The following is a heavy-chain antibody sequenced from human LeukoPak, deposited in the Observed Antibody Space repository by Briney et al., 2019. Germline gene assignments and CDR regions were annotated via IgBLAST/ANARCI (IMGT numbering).Heavy chain of an antibody. CDR3: ATGDRYCSSTSCPLDY. CDR1: GFTFSSYS. Sequence: GGSLRLSCAASGFTFSSYSMNWVRQAPGKGLEWVSSIGSSSNYIYYADSVKGRFTISRDNAKNSLYLQMNSLRAEDTTMYYCATGDRYCSSTSCPLDYWGQGTLVTVSS. D-gene: IGHD2-2*01. J-gene: IGHJ4*02. V-gene: IGHV3-21*01. CDR2: IGSSSNYI.